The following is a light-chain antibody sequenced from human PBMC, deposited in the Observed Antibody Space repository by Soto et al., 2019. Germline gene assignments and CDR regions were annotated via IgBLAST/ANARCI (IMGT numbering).Light chain of an antibody. CDR2: DVS. J-gene: IGKJ2*01. CDR1: QWFSNW. V-gene: IGKV1-5*01. CDR3: QQYDTYYT. Sequence: IQLAQSPSTLSASVGGRVTTSCWASQWFSNWLAWYQQKPGKAPTLLIYDVSRSETGVPSRFSGSGSGTEFTLTINSLQPEDFATYFCQQYDTYYTFGQGTKVDIK.